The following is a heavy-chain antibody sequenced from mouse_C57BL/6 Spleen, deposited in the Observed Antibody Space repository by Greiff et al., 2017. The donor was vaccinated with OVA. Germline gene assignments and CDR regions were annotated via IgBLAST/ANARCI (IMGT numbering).Heavy chain of an antibody. J-gene: IGHJ2*01. Sequence: QVQLQQSGTELVKPGASVKLSCKASGYTFTSYWMHWVKQRPGQGLEWIGNINPSNGGTNYNEKFKSKATLTVDKSSSTAYMQLSSLTSYDSAVYDCARYLYDYDGFDYWGQGTTLTVSS. CDR1: GYTFTSYW. CDR2: INPSNGGT. V-gene: IGHV1-53*01. D-gene: IGHD2-4*01. CDR3: ARYLYDYDGFDY.